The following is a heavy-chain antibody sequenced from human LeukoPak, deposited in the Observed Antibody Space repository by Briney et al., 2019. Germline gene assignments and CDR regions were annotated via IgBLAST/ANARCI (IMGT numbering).Heavy chain of an antibody. CDR3: AKDRALYYDILTGHRGVDY. CDR2: INGSGGST. J-gene: IGHJ4*02. D-gene: IGHD3-9*01. V-gene: IGHV3-23*01. CDR1: GFTFSSYA. Sequence: GGSLRLSCAASGFTFSSYAMSWVRQAPGKGLEWVSDINGSGGSTYYADSVKGRFTISRDNSKNTLYLQMNSLRAEDTAVYYCAKDRALYYDILTGHRGVDYWGQGTLVTVPS.